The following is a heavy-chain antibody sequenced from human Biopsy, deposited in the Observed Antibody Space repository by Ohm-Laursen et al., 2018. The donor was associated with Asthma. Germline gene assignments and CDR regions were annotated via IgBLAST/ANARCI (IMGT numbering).Heavy chain of an antibody. Sequence: SLRLSCAASGFAVSRDYMFWLRQAPGKGLEWASVIYSGGTSHTADSVRGRFTISRDYSKNTLYLQMHSLRAEDTAVYYCARGDSSNWSHYYFDYWGQGTLVTVSS. CDR3: ARGDSSNWSHYYFDY. CDR1: GFAVSRDY. J-gene: IGHJ4*02. CDR2: IYSGGTS. V-gene: IGHV3-53*01. D-gene: IGHD3-22*01.